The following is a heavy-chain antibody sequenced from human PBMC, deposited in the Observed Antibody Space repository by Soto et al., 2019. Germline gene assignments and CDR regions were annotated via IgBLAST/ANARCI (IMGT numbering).Heavy chain of an antibody. V-gene: IGHV4-59*01. CDR3: ATVEMATVTFDY. Sequence: SETLSLTCTVSGGSISSYYWSWTRQPPGKGLEWIGYIYYSGSTNYNPSLKSRVTISVDTSKNQFSLKLSSVTAADTAVYYCATVEMATVTFDYWGQGTQVTVSS. CDR1: GGSISSYY. D-gene: IGHD4-4*01. CDR2: IYYSGST. J-gene: IGHJ4*02.